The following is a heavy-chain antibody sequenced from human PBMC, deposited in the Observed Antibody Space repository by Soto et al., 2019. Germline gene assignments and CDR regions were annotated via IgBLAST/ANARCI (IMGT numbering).Heavy chain of an antibody. CDR1: GFTFSSYW. V-gene: IGHV3-7*03. J-gene: IGHJ5*02. CDR2: IKQDGSEK. Sequence: GSLRLSCAASGFTFSSYWMSWVRQAPGKGLEWVANIKQDGSEKYYVDSVKGRFTISRDNAKNSLYLQMNSLRAEDTAVYYCARDLLRFSPRGWFDPWGQGTLVTVSS. D-gene: IGHD3-3*01. CDR3: ARDLLRFSPRGWFDP.